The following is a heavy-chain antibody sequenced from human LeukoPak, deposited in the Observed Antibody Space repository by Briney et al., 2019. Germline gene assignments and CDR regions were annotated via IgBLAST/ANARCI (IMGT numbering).Heavy chain of an antibody. D-gene: IGHD5-18*01. V-gene: IGHV3-21*01. CDR1: GFTFSTYD. CDR3: ARAQGYSNAFDI. Sequence: GGSLRLSCAASGFTFSTYDTNWVRQAPGKGLEWVSSISSAGSYIYSADSVKGRFTISRDNARNSLYLQMSRLRAEDTAVYYCARAQGYSNAFDIWGQGTMVTVSS. J-gene: IGHJ3*02. CDR2: ISSAGSYI.